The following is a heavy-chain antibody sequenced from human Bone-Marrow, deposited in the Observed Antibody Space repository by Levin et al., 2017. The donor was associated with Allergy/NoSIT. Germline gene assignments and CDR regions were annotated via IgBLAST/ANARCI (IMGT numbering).Heavy chain of an antibody. V-gene: IGHV4-39*01. J-gene: IGHJ4*02. Sequence: SETLSLTCTVSGGSISSGNYYWGWIRQPPAKGLEWIGTMSYSGSTHYNPSLKSRVTTSIDASKNQVSLMLSSVTAADTAVYYCVRSLSTIGMVWGQGTLVTVSS. CDR1: GGSISSGNYY. CDR3: VRSLSTIGMV. D-gene: IGHD3-10*01. CDR2: MSYSGST.